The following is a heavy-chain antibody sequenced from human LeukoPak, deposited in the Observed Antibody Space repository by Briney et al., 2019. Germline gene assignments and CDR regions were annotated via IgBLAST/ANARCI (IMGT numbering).Heavy chain of an antibody. D-gene: IGHD5-18*01. V-gene: IGHV3-30*04. CDR3: AKDLRGYSYGQPIDY. J-gene: IGHJ4*02. Sequence: GSLRLSCAASGFTFSSYARHWVRQAPGKGLEWVAVISYDGSNKYYADSVKGRFTISRDNSKNTLYLQMNSLRAEDTAVYYCAKDLRGYSYGQPIDYWGQGTLVTVSS. CDR2: ISYDGSNK. CDR1: GFTFSSYA.